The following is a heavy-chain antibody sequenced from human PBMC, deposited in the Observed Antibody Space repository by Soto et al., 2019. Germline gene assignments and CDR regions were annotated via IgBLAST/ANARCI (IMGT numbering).Heavy chain of an antibody. J-gene: IGHJ5*02. D-gene: IGHD1-20*01. CDR3: ARGIITGTAHKYNWFDP. V-gene: IGHV4-61*01. CDR1: GGSVSSGSYY. Sequence: SETLSLTCTVSGGSVSSGSYYWSWIRQPPGKGLEWIGYIYYSGSTNYNPSLKSRVTISVDTSKNQFSLKLSSVTAADTAVYYCARGIITGTAHKYNWFDPWGQGTLVTVSS. CDR2: IYYSGST.